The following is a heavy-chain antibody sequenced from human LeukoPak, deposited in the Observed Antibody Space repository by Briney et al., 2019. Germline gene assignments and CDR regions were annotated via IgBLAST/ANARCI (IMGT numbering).Heavy chain of an antibody. V-gene: IGHV3-23*01. CDR3: AKDLGGKPYYYYGMDV. Sequence: PGGSLRLSCAASGFTFSSYAMSWVHQAPGKGLEWVSAISGGGGGTFYADSVKGRFTISRDNSKNTLYLQMNSLRAEDTAVYYCAKDLGGKPYYYYGMDVWGQGTTVTVSS. CDR2: ISGGGGGT. J-gene: IGHJ6*02. CDR1: GFTFSSYA.